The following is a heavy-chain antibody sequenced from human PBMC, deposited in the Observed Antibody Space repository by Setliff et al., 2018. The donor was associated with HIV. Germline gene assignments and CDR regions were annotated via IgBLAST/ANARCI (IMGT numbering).Heavy chain of an antibody. CDR2: IFASGSS. CDR3: ARRIDNSGSLPAKNWFDT. D-gene: IGHD3-10*01. J-gene: IGHJ5*02. V-gene: IGHV4-4*09. CDR1: GGSISSYC. Sequence: SETLSLTCTVSGGSISSYCWNWIRQPPGKGLEWIGYIFASGSSLYNPSLQSRVSISIDTSKNQFSLKLSSVTAADTAVYYCARRIDNSGSLPAKNWFDTWSQGRLVTVSS.